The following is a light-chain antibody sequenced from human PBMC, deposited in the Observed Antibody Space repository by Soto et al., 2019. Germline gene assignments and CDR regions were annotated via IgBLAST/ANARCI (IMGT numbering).Light chain of an antibody. V-gene: IGKV1-5*03. CDR1: QSISSW. CDR2: KAS. J-gene: IGKJ4*01. CDR3: QHYDSYPLT. Sequence: DIQMTQSPSTLSASVGDRVTITCRASQSISSWLAWYQQKPGKAPKLLIYKASSLESGVPSRFSGSGSGTEFTLTISSLQPDDFATYYCQHYDSYPLTFGGGIQVEIK.